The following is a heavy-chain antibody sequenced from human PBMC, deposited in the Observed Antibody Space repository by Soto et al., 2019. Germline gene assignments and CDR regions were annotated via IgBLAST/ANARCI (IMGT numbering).Heavy chain of an antibody. Sequence: EVQLVESGGGLVQPGGSLRLSCAASGFTFSSSWMAWVRQAPGKGLEWVAVIEQDGTGKYYVDSVKGRFTVSRDNAKNSLYRQMASLAVADTAVYYCAAGRGWAWGQGTLVTVSS. CDR1: GFTFSSSW. CDR3: AAGRGWA. D-gene: IGHD1-26*01. J-gene: IGHJ5*02. CDR2: IEQDGTGK. V-gene: IGHV3-7*05.